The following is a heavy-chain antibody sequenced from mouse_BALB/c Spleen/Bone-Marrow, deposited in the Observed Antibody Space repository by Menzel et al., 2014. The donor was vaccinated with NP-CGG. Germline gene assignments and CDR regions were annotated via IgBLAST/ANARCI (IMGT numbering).Heavy chain of an antibody. D-gene: IGHD2-3*01. CDR3: ARAGYYTLFAY. V-gene: IGHV1-18*01. CDR1: GYTFTGYN. Sequence: EVKLMESGPELVKPGASVKITCKASGYTFTGYNMDWVKQSHGKSLEWIGNIDPNNGGTIYNQKFKGKATLTVDKSSTTAYMELRSLTSEDTAVYYCARAGYYTLFAYWGQGTLVTVSA. J-gene: IGHJ3*01. CDR2: IDPNNGGT.